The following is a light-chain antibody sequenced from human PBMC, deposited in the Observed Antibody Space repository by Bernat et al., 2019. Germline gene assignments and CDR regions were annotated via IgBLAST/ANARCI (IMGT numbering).Light chain of an antibody. J-gene: IGKJ1*01. V-gene: IGKV2-30*01. Sequence: DVVMTQSPLSLPVTLGQPASISCRPDQSLVKSDGNTYLNWLQQRPGQSPRRLIYKVSNRDSGVPDRFSGSGSGTDFTLKISRVGAEDVGVYYCMQGTHWPWTFGQGTKVEIK. CDR1: QSLVKSDGNTY. CDR2: KVS. CDR3: MQGTHWPWT.